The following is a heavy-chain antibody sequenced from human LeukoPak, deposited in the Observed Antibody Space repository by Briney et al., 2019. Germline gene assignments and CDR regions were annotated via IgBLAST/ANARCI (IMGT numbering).Heavy chain of an antibody. D-gene: IGHD2-8*01. Sequence: PSETLSLTCTVSGGSISSGDYYWSWIRQPPGKGLEWIGYIYYSGSTYYNPSLKSRVSISIDTSKNQFSLKLSSVTAAGTAVYYCARVYQGIPGYWGQGTLVTVSS. CDR2: IYYSGST. V-gene: IGHV4-30-4*01. CDR3: ARVYQGIPGY. J-gene: IGHJ4*02. CDR1: GGSISSGDYY.